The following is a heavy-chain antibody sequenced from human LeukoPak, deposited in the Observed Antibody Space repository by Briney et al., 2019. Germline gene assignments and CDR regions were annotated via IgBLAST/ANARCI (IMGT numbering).Heavy chain of an antibody. CDR1: GGSISSSSYY. CDR3: ARGGYYRGIDY. D-gene: IGHD3-3*01. CDR2: INHSGST. J-gene: IGHJ4*02. V-gene: IGHV4-39*07. Sequence: SETLSLTCTVSGGSISSSSYYWSWIRQPPGKGLEWIGEINHSGSTNYNPSLKSRVTISVDTSKNQFSLKLSSVTAADTAVYYCARGGYYRGIDYWGQGTLVTVSS.